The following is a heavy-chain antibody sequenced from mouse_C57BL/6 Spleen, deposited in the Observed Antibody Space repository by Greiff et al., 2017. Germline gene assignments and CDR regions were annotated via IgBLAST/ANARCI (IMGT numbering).Heavy chain of an antibody. CDR1: GYTFTDYE. Sequence: QVQLQQSGAELVRPGASVTLSCKASGYTFTDYEMHWVKQTPVHGLEWIGAIDPETGGTAYNQKFKGKAILTADKSSSTAYMELRSLTSEDSAVYYCTRPGSSRVYAMDYWGQGTSVTVSS. CDR2: IDPETGGT. D-gene: IGHD1-1*01. CDR3: TRPGSSRVYAMDY. V-gene: IGHV1-15*01. J-gene: IGHJ4*01.